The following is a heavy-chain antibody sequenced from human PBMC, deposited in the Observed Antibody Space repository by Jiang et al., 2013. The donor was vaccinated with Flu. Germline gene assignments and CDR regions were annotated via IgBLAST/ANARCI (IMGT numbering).Heavy chain of an antibody. CDR3: ASWHLRPFGWQRGATTLGDFDY. CDR1: GGSISSSSYY. Sequence: GSGLVKPSETLSLTCTVSGGSISSSSYYWGWIRQPPGKGLEWIGSIYYSGSTYYNPSLKSRVTISVDTSKNQFSLKLSSVTAADTAVYYCASWHLRPFGWQRGATTLGDFDYWGQGTLVTVSS. J-gene: IGHJ4*02. V-gene: IGHV4-39*01. D-gene: IGHD1-26*01. CDR2: IYYSGST.